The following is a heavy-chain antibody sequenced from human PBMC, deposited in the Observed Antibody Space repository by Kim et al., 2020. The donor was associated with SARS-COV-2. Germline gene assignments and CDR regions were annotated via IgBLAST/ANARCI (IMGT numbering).Heavy chain of an antibody. J-gene: IGHJ4*02. CDR1: GFTFSHDW. D-gene: IGHD3-10*02. Sequence: GGSLRLSCAASGFTFSHDWMTWVRQAPGKGLEWVANINQDGSESYYVDPFKARSPFSWTNAKTSPICQLTGWRAEATPVFSFARSVFGVTNCGQGTL. CDR2: INQDGSES. V-gene: IGHV3-7*01. CDR3: ARSVFGVTN.